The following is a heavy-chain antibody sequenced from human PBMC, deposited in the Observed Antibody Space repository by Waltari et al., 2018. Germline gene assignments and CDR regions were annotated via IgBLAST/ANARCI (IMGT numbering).Heavy chain of an antibody. J-gene: IGHJ4*02. CDR2: ISYDGSDE. D-gene: IGHD5-18*01. CDR3: ARDGPLQIQSWYSFDY. V-gene: IGHV3-30*07. Sequence: QVQLVESGGGVVHPGRSLRLSCEASGFTFSYHAMPWVRQAPGKGLEWVAGISYDGSDEYYADSVRGRCTISRDDSKDTVNLQMNSLRPEDTAVYYCARDGPLQIQSWYSFDYWGQGTLVTVSS. CDR1: GFTFSYHA.